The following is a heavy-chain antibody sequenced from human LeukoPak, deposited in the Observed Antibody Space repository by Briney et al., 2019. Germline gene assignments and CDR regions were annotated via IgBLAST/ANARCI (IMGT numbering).Heavy chain of an antibody. CDR1: GYTFTDYY. V-gene: IGHV1-2*02. CDR3: ARDRYGDGFAHLDY. CDR2: ITPSGGT. Sequence: EASVKVSCKASGYTFTDYYVHWVRQAPGQGLEWMGWITPSGGTNYPQKFQGRVAITWDTSITTAYMDLSRLTSDDTAVYYCARDRYGDGFAHLDYWGQGALVTVSS. D-gene: IGHD5-24*01. J-gene: IGHJ4*02.